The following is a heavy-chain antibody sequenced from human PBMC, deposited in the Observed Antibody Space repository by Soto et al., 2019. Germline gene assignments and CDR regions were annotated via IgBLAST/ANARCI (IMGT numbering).Heavy chain of an antibody. CDR1: GFTFSSYS. Sequence: PGASLRLSCAASGFTFSSYSMNWVRQAPGKGLEWVSSISSSSSYIYYADSVKGRFTISRDNAKNSLYLQMNSLRAEDTAVYYCARATQPGIAVAGEPWGQGTLVTVSS. J-gene: IGHJ5*02. D-gene: IGHD6-19*01. V-gene: IGHV3-21*01. CDR3: ARATQPGIAVAGEP. CDR2: ISSSSSYI.